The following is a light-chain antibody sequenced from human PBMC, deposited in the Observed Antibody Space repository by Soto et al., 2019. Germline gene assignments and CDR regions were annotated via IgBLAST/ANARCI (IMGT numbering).Light chain of an antibody. CDR1: NSNIGAGYD. Sequence: QSVLTQPPSVSGAPGQRVTISCTGSNSNIGAGYDVHWYQQLPGTAPKLLIYGNSNRPSGVPDRFSGSKSVTSASLAITGLQAEDEADYYCQSDDSSLSGSVFGTGTNVTVL. V-gene: IGLV1-40*01. CDR2: GNS. CDR3: QSDDSSLSGSV. J-gene: IGLJ1*01.